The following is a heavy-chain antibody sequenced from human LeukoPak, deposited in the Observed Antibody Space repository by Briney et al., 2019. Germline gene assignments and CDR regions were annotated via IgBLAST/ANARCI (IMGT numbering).Heavy chain of an antibody. V-gene: IGHV3-33*01. J-gene: IGHJ4*02. CDR1: GFTFSSYG. CDR2: IWYDGSNK. Sequence: GGSLRLSCAASGFTFSSYGMHWVRQAPGKGLEWVAFIWYDGSNKYYADSVKGRFTISRDNSKNTLYLQMNSLRAEDTAVYYCARGYWGSTSCYQDYWGQGTLVTVSS. D-gene: IGHD2-2*01. CDR3: ARGYWGSTSCYQDY.